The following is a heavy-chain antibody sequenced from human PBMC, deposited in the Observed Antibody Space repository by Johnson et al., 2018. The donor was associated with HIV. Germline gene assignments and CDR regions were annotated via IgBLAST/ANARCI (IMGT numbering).Heavy chain of an antibody. CDR3: ARDGESQQLPLGDALDV. D-gene: IGHD6-13*01. CDR2: IYSGGNT. CDR1: GFTVSSNY. Sequence: VQLVESGGGLIQPGGSLRLSCAASGFTVSSNYMSWVRQAPGKGLEWVSVIYSGGNTYYADCVRGRFTISRDTSKNTLYLQMSSLKVEDTALYYCARDGESQQLPLGDALDVWGRGTMVIVSS. J-gene: IGHJ3*01. V-gene: IGHV3-53*01.